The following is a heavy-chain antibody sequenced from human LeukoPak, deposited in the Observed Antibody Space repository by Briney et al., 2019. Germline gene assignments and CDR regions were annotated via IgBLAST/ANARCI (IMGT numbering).Heavy chain of an antibody. CDR1: GGSISSGGYY. J-gene: IGHJ4*02. V-gene: IGHV4-31*03. D-gene: IGHD5-24*01. CDR3: ATAKDGYNYEYYFDY. CDR2: IYYSGST. Sequence: PSQTLSLTCTVSGGSISSGGYYWSWIRQHPGKGLVWIGYIYYSGSTNYNPSLKSRVTISVDTSKNQFSLQLSSVTAADTAVYYCATAKDGYNYEYYFDYWGQGTLVTVSS.